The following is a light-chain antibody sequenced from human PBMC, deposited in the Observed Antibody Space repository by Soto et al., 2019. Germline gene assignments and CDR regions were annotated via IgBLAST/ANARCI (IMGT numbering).Light chain of an antibody. Sequence: DIQMTQSPSSLSASVGDRVTITCRASQSISSYLNWYQQKPGKAPKLLIYAASNLQSGVPSRFSGSGSGTDFTLTISSLQPEDFATYYCQQSYSTLRTFGQGTKVEIK. CDR1: QSISSY. J-gene: IGKJ1*01. V-gene: IGKV1-39*01. CDR2: AAS. CDR3: QQSYSTLRT.